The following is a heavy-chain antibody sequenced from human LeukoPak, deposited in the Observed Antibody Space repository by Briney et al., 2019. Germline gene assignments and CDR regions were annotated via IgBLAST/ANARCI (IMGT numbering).Heavy chain of an antibody. CDR3: ARDRGKYSNYEGLVDY. CDR1: GYTFTTYG. V-gene: IGHV1-18*01. D-gene: IGHD4-11*01. CDR2: ISAYNGNT. Sequence: GASVKVSCKASGYTFTTYGISWVRQAPGQGLEWMGWISAYNGNTNYVQKLQGRVTMTTDTSTSTAYMELTSLRSDDTAVYYCARDRGKYSNYEGLVDYWGQGTLVTVSS. J-gene: IGHJ4*02.